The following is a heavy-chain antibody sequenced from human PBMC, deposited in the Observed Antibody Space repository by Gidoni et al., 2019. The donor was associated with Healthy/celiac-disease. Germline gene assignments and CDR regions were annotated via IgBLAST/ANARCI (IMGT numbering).Heavy chain of an antibody. J-gene: IGHJ5*02. Sequence: EVQLVQSGAEVQKPGESLRISCKGSGYSFTSYGLSWVRQMPGKGLEWMGRIDPSDSYTNYSPSFQGHVTISADKSISTAYLQWSSLKASDTAMYYCAREGYCSSTSCYTDNWFDPWGQGTLVTVSS. CDR2: IDPSDSYT. V-gene: IGHV5-10-1*03. CDR1: GYSFTSYG. CDR3: AREGYCSSTSCYTDNWFDP. D-gene: IGHD2-2*02.